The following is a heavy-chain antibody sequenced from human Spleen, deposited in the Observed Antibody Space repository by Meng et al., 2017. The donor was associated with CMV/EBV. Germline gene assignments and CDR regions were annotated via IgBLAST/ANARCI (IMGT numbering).Heavy chain of an antibody. D-gene: IGHD3-10*01. CDR2: ISSHGTNK. CDR1: GFTFTSYV. CDR3: ATAETVYGSHFDY. Sequence: CGAAGFTFTSYVMHWVRQAPGKGLEWVAVISSHGTNKNYVDAVKGRFTISRDNSENTLYLQMDSLRAEDTAMYYCATAETVYGSHFDYWGQGTLVTVSS. J-gene: IGHJ4*02. V-gene: IGHV3-30*03.